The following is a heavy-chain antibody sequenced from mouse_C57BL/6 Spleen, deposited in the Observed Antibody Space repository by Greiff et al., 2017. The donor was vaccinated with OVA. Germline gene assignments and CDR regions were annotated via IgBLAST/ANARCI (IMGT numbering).Heavy chain of an antibody. Sequence: EVKLQESGPELVKPGASVKIPCKASGYTFTDYNMDWVKQSHGKSLEWIGDINPNNGGTIYNQKFKGKATLTVDKSSSTAYMELRSLTSEDTAVYYCARAYYSNYGAWFAYWGQGTLVTVSA. CDR3: ARAYYSNYGAWFAY. CDR1: GYTFTDYN. J-gene: IGHJ3*01. CDR2: INPNNGGT. V-gene: IGHV1-18*01. D-gene: IGHD2-5*01.